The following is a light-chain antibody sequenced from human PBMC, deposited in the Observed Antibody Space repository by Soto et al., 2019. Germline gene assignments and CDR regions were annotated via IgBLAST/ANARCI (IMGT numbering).Light chain of an antibody. J-gene: IGKJ1*01. Sequence: DIQMTQSPSSLSASVGDRVIITCRASQGIRNDLGWYQQKPGKAPKRLIYAASSLQSGVPSRFSGSGYGTEFTLTISSLQSEDFAVYYCQQYNNWLWTFGQGTKVEIK. V-gene: IGKV1-17*01. CDR1: QGIRND. CDR2: AAS. CDR3: QQYNNWLWT.